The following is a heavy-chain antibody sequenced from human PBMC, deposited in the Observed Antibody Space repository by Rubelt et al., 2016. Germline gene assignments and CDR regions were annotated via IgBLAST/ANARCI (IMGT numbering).Heavy chain of an antibody. Sequence: EVQVAESGGGLVQPGGSLRLSCAASGSTASSGYMGWVRQAPVKGLEWVSVMYNSRTTYYADSVKGRFTISRDTSKNTGYLQMHGLRAEDSAVYHCVYNGNYYNWGRGTLVTVSS. CDR1: GSTASSGY. CDR3: VYNGNYYN. CDR2: MYNSRTT. J-gene: IGHJ4*02. V-gene: IGHV3-66*01. D-gene: IGHD1-26*01.